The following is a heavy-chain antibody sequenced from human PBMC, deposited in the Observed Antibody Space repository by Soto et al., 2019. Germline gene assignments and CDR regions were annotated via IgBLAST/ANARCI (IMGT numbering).Heavy chain of an antibody. CDR1: GGSISSYY. CDR3: AREAFYDSSGYHHVGCFDY. J-gene: IGHJ4*02. D-gene: IGHD3-22*01. Sequence: SETLSLTCTVSGGSISSYYWSWIRQPPGKGLDCIGYIYYSWSTNYNPSLKSRVTISVDTSKNQFSLKLSSVTAADTAVYYFAREAFYDSSGYHHVGCFDYWGQGTLVTVS. CDR2: IYYSWST. V-gene: IGHV4-59*01.